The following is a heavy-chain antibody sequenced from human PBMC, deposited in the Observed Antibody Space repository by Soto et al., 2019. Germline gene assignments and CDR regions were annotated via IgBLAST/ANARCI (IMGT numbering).Heavy chain of an antibody. CDR3: AKGGAIVAAGTRVYLYNAMDV. V-gene: IGHV1-2*02. D-gene: IGHD1-26*01. J-gene: IGHJ6*02. CDR2: INPNSGDT. CDR1: GYTFTGYY. Sequence: AXVNFSCKASGYTFTGYYVHWVRQAPGQGLEWMGWINPNSGDTYLAQRFQGRVTMNRDTSIGTAYMELRGLTSDDTAEYYCAKGGAIVAAGTRVYLYNAMDVWGQGTKVTVSS.